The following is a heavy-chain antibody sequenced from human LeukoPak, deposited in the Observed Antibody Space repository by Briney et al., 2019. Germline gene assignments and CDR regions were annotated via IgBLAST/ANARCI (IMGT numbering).Heavy chain of an antibody. CDR2: NNPNTDNNV. CDR1: GYTFTGYY. V-gene: IGHV1-2*02. D-gene: IGHD6-13*01. Sequence: GASVNVPCKASGYTFTGYYMHWVRQAPGQGLEWMGWNNPNTDNNVRYAQNLRGRITMTRDTSISTAYMELSSLTSDDTALYYCARGGYSSSLYDIWGQGSLVTVSS. CDR3: ARGGYSSSLYDI. J-gene: IGHJ4*02.